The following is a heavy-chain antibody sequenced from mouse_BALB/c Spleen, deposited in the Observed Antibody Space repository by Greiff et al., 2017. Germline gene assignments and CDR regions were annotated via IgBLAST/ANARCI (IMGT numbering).Heavy chain of an antibody. CDR2: IWAGGST. V-gene: IGHV2-9*02. CDR1: GFSLTSYG. CDR3: ARGGREHYGYFDY. J-gene: IGHJ2*01. Sequence: QVQLQQSGPGLVAPSQSLSITCTVSGFSLTSYGVHWVRQPPGKGLEWLGVIWAGGSTNYNSALMSRLSISKDNSKSQVFLKMNSLQTDDTAMYYCARGGREHYGYFDYWGQGTTLTVAS. D-gene: IGHD1-2*01.